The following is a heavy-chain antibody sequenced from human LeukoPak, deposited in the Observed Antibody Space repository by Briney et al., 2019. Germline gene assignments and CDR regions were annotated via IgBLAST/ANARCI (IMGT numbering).Heavy chain of an antibody. CDR1: GGTFISYA. Sequence: SVKVSCKASGGTFISYAISWVRQAPGQGLEWMGGIIPIFGTANYAQKFQGRVTITADESTSTAYMELSSLRSEDTAVYYCASCRTRSGGSCYSMTGYYYYGMDVWGQGTTVTVSS. D-gene: IGHD2-15*01. CDR3: ASCRTRSGGSCYSMTGYYYYGMDV. J-gene: IGHJ6*02. V-gene: IGHV1-69*01. CDR2: IIPIFGTA.